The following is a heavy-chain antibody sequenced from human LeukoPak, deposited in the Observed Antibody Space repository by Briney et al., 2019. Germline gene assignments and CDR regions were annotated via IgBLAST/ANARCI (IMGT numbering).Heavy chain of an antibody. CDR3: ARGVVVVAATHVFDP. CDR1: GYTFTSYG. V-gene: IGHV1-18*01. J-gene: IGHJ5*02. Sequence: ASVKVSCKASGYTFTSYGISWVRQAPGQGLEWMGWISAYNGNTNYAQKFQGRVTMTRNTSISTAYMELSSLRSEDTAVYYCARGVVVVAATHVFDPWGQGTLVTVSS. D-gene: IGHD2-15*01. CDR2: ISAYNGNT.